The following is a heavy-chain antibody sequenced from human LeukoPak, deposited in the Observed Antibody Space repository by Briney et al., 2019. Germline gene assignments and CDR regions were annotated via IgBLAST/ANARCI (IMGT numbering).Heavy chain of an antibody. V-gene: IGHV3-48*01. D-gene: IGHD5-24*01. CDR3: ARDYKYAFDN. Sequence: PGGAPGNSCAAPGFRVRDYILNLGRPGPGEGVGWISYIGISSGNTNYADSVKGRFTISGDKAKNSLYLQMNSLRVEDTAVYYCARDYKYAFDNWGQGTLVTVSS. CDR1: GFRVRDYI. J-gene: IGHJ4*02. CDR2: IGISSGNT.